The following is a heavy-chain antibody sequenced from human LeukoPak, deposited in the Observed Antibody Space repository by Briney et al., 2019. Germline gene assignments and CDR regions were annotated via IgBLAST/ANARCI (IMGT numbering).Heavy chain of an antibody. CDR3: AREGYSPY. CDR1: GFTFSSYA. D-gene: IGHD6-13*01. V-gene: IGHV3-30*04. J-gene: IGHJ4*02. CDR2: ISYDGSNK. Sequence: GGSLRLSCAASGFTFSSYAMHWVRQAPGRGLEWVAAISYDGSNKYSADSVKGRFTISRDNSKNTLYLQMNSLRAEDTSVYYCAREGYSPYWGQGTLVTVSS.